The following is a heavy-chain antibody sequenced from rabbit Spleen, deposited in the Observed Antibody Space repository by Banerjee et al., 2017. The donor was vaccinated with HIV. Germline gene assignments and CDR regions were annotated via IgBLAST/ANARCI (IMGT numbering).Heavy chain of an antibody. D-gene: IGHD2-1*01. CDR3: ARGSATMTMVITGYYFNL. V-gene: IGHV1S45*01. CDR1: GFDFRRYYL. J-gene: IGHJ4*01. CDR2: INAITGKA. Sequence: QEQVKETGGGLVQPGGSLTLSCKASGFDFRRYYLSWVRQAPGKGLEWIACINAITGKAVYASWAKGRFTFSKTSSTTVTLQMTSLTAADTATYFCARGSATMTMVITGYYFNLWGPGTLVTVS.